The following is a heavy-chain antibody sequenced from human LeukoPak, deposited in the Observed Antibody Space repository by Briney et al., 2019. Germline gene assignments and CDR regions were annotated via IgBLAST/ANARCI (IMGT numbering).Heavy chain of an antibody. CDR2: INSDGSWT. V-gene: IGHV3-74*01. Sequence: QPGGSLRLSCAASGNYWMHWVRQVPGKGLVWVSHINSDGSWTSYADSVKGRFTISKDNAKNTVYLQMNSLRAEDTAVYYCVSFYETYWGRGTLATVSS. CDR1: GNYW. D-gene: IGHD2/OR15-2a*01. CDR3: VSFYETY. J-gene: IGHJ4*02.